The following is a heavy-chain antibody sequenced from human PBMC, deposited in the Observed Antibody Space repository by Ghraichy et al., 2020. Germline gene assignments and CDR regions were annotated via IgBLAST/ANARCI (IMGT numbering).Heavy chain of an antibody. CDR1: GFTFSSYG. D-gene: IGHD3-16*01. J-gene: IGHJ6*02. Sequence: SCAASGFTFSSYGMHWVRQAPGKGLEWVAVIWYDGSNKYYADSVKGRFTISRDNSKNTLYLQMNSLRAEDTAVYYCARDGAPHGYYYGMDVWGQGTTVTVSS. V-gene: IGHV3-33*08. CDR3: ARDGAPHGYYYGMDV. CDR2: IWYDGSNK.